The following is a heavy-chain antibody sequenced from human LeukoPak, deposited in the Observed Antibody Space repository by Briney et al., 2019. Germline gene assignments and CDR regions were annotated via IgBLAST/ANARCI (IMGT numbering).Heavy chain of an antibody. CDR1: GFTFSSYG. J-gene: IGHJ4*02. CDR3: AKDGGQGADY. V-gene: IGHV3-23*01. Sequence: PGGSLRLSCAASGFTFSSYGMSWVRQAPGKGLEWVSAISGRDGSTYYADSVKGRFTISRDISKNTLYLQMNSLRAEDMAVYYCAKDGGQGADYWGQGTLVTVSS. CDR2: ISGRDGST. D-gene: IGHD3-16*01.